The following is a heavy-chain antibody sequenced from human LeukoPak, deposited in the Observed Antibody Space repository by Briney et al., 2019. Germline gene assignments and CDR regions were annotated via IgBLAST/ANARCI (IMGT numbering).Heavy chain of an antibody. Sequence: GASVKVSCKASGGTFSSYAISWVRQAPGQGLEWMGGIIPIFGTANYAQKFQGRVTITADESTSTAYMELSSLRSEDTAVYYCAKDRGIAAAPYYFDYWGQGTLVTVSS. J-gene: IGHJ4*02. D-gene: IGHD6-13*01. CDR3: AKDRGIAAAPYYFDY. CDR2: IIPIFGTA. V-gene: IGHV1-69*13. CDR1: GGTFSSYA.